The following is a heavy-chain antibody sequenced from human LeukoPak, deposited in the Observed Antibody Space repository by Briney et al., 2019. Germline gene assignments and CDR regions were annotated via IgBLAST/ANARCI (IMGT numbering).Heavy chain of an antibody. D-gene: IGHD3-22*01. CDR1: GRSISSYY. CDR3: ARVYRLTGANYDSSGYRYYYYMDV. J-gene: IGHJ6*03. V-gene: IGHV4-59*01. CDR2: IYYSGST. Sequence: AETLSLTCTVSGRSISSYYWSWIRQPPGGGLEWIGYIYYSGSTNYNPSLKSRVTISVDPFQNQRPLKLSSVTAADTAVYYCARVYRLTGANYDSSGYRYYYYMDVWGKGTTVTVSS.